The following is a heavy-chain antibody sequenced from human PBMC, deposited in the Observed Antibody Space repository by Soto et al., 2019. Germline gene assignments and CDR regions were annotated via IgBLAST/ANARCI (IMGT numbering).Heavy chain of an antibody. Sequence: ASVKVSCKASGYTFTDYYMQWVRQAPGQRLERMGIINPSGGNTKYAQKFQGRVTMTRDTSTSTVYMELSSLRSEDTAVYYCACLAWFGDPVPPFECWGQGIVVTVSS. V-gene: IGHV1-46*01. J-gene: IGHJ4*02. CDR2: INPSGGNT. CDR3: ACLAWFGDPVPPFEC. CDR1: GYTFTDYY. D-gene: IGHD3-10*01.